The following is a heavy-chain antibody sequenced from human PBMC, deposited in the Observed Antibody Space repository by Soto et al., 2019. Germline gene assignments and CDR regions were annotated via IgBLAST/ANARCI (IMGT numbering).Heavy chain of an antibody. Sequence: GGSLRLSCEASGFIFTNFWMHWVRQVPGKGLVWVSRIDTSGSSTSYADSVRGRFTISRDNAKNTVSLQMNSLRAEDTGVYYCAKDSWYFDLWSQGSLVTVSS. D-gene: IGHD6-13*01. CDR2: IDTSGSST. J-gene: IGHJ4*02. CDR1: GFIFTNFW. CDR3: AKDSWYFDL. V-gene: IGHV3-74*01.